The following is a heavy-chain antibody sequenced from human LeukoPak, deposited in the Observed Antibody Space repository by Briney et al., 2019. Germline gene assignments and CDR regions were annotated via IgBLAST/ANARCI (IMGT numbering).Heavy chain of an antibody. CDR3: AVGYSYDRGVDY. D-gene: IGHD5-18*01. V-gene: IGHV1-8*01. CDR2: MNPNSGNT. J-gene: IGHJ4*02. Sequence: ASVKVSCKASGYTFTSYDINWVRQATGQGLEWMGWMNPNSGNTGYAQKFQGRVTMTRNTSISTAYMELSSLRSEDTAVYYCAVGYSYDRGVDYWGQGTLVTVSS. CDR1: GYTFTSYD.